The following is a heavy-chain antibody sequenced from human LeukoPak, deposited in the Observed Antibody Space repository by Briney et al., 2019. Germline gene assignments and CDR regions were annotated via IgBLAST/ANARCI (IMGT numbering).Heavy chain of an antibody. CDR3: GSGHYYASGIYYYDY. V-gene: IGHV3-23*01. J-gene: IGHJ4*02. CDR1: GFTSKNYG. CDR2: ISDSGGST. Sequence: GGSPRLSCAASGFTSKNYGMSWVRRAPGKGLEWVSTISDSGGSTYYADSVKGRFTISRDNSKNTLFLQMNSLRAEDTAVYYCGSGHYYASGIYYYDYGGQGTLATVSS. D-gene: IGHD3-22*01.